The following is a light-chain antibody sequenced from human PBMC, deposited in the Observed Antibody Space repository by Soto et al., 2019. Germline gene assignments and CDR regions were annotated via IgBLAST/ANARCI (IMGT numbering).Light chain of an antibody. CDR1: SSDIGAYNY. J-gene: IGLJ2*01. V-gene: IGLV2-14*03. CDR2: DVN. Sequence: QSALTQPASVSASPGQSITISCTGTSSDIGAYNYVSWYQQHPGRAPKLMIYDVNNRPSGVSDRFSGSKSGNTASLTISGLQAEDEADYYCISFTSSDTGIFGGGTKVTVL. CDR3: ISFTSSDTGI.